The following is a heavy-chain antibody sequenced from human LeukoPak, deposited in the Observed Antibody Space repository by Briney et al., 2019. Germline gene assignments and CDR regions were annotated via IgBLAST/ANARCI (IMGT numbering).Heavy chain of an antibody. CDR2: IGTGGET. CDR1: GFIFSAYA. V-gene: IGHV3-23*01. D-gene: IGHD3-22*01. CDR3: AKGSYYDSSGSFYFDY. Sequence: PGGSLRLSCAASGFIFSAYAMSWVRQAPGQGLEWISVIGTGGETHYADSVKGRFTISRDNSKNTLYVQVNSLGTEDTAAYYCAKGSYYDSSGSFYFDYWGQGTLVTVSS. J-gene: IGHJ4*02.